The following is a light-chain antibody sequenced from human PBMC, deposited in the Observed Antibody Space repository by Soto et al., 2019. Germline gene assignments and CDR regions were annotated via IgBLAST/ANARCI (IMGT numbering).Light chain of an antibody. V-gene: IGLV2-14*01. CDR1: SSDVGGYNY. Sequence: QSALTQPASVSGSPGQSITISCTGTSSDVGGYNYVSWYQHHPGKAPKIMVFEVSNRPSGVSNRFSGSKSGNTASLTISGLQPEDEADYYCSSYTSGTSYVFGNGTKVTVL. CDR2: EVS. CDR3: SSYTSGTSYV. J-gene: IGLJ1*01.